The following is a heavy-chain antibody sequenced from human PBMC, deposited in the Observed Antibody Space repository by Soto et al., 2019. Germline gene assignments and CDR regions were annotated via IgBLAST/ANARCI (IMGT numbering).Heavy chain of an antibody. CDR1: GGSISSSSYY. CDR3: ARDYCTSSTCPAFDF. J-gene: IGHJ4*02. CDR2: IYYSGYT. Sequence: PSETLSLTCTVSGGSISSSSYYWGWIRQPPGKGLEWIGSIYYSGYTYYNPSLKSRVTISVDTSKNQFSLKLSSVTAADTAVYYCARDYCTSSTCPAFDFWGQGTLVTVSS. D-gene: IGHD2-8*01. V-gene: IGHV4-39*01.